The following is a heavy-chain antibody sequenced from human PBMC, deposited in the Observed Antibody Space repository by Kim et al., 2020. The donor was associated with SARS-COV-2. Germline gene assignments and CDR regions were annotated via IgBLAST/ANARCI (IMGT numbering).Heavy chain of an antibody. Sequence: GGSLRLSCAASGFTFSSYAMSWVRQAPGKGLEWVSAISGSGGSTYYADSVKGRFTISRDNSKNTLYLQMNSLRAEDTAVYYCASGLKGARVYYFDYWGQGTLVTVSS. V-gene: IGHV3-23*01. D-gene: IGHD2-8*01. CDR2: ISGSGGST. CDR1: GFTFSSYA. CDR3: ASGLKGARVYYFDY. J-gene: IGHJ4*02.